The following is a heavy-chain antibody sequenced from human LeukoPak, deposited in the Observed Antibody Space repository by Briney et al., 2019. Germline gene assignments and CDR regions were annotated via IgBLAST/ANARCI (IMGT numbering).Heavy chain of an antibody. CDR2: ISSSSSSYI. V-gene: IGHV3-21*01. J-gene: IGHJ4*02. Sequence: GGSLRLSCAASGFTFSSYSMNWVRQAPGKGLEWVSSISSSSSSYIYYADSVKGRFTISRDNAKNSLYLQMNSLRAEDTAVYYCAKDRDYDSSGYFDYWGQGTLVTVSS. CDR3: AKDRDYDSSGYFDY. CDR1: GFTFSSYS. D-gene: IGHD3-22*01.